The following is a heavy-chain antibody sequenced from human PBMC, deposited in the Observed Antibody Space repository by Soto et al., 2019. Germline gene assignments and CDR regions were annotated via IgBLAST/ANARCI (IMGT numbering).Heavy chain of an antibody. Sequence: ASVKVSCKASGYTFTSYGISWVRQAPGQGLEWMGWISAYNGNTNYAQKLQGRVTMTTGTSTKTSYMDLRSLTFDDTAVYYCASTQGPGYCSSASCRTGMDVWGQGTTVTVSS. CDR1: GYTFTSYG. CDR2: ISAYNGNT. CDR3: ASTQGPGYCSSASCRTGMDV. D-gene: IGHD2-2*01. J-gene: IGHJ6*02. V-gene: IGHV1-18*01.